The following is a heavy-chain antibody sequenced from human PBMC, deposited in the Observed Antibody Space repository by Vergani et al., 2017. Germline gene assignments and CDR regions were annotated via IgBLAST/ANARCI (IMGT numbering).Heavy chain of an antibody. CDR3: AKAGSVTSGYLSYFYHMDV. CDR2: ISHDGGKQ. D-gene: IGHD2-2*01. V-gene: IGHV3-30*04. CDR1: GFTFSTST. J-gene: IGHJ6*03. Sequence: QVQLVESGGGVVQPGRSLRLSCAASGFTFSTSTMHWVRQAPGKGLEWVAVISHDGGKQFFADSVKGRFTISRDNSKNTLYLQMNSLKAEDTAVYYCAKAGSVTSGYLSYFYHMDVWGKGTTVSVSS.